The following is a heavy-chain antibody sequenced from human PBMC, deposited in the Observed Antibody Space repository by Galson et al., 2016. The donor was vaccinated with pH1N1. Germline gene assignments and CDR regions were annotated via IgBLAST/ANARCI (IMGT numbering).Heavy chain of an antibody. J-gene: IGHJ6*02. CDR1: GVTFSSYA. D-gene: IGHD5-18*01. V-gene: IGHV1-69*05. CDR3: ARDRGYTYALYYAMDV. Sequence: SVKVSCKGSGVTFSSYAMSWVGLAPGQGLEWIGGVVPMFGTTNYAQKFKGRVTITRDKSTGTAYMELSNLRSEDTGVYYCARDRGYTYALYYAMDVWGRGTAVSHSS. CDR2: VVPMFGTT.